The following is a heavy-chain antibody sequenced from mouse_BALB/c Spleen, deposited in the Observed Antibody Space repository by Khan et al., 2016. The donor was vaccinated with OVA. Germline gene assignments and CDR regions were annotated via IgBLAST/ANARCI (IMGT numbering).Heavy chain of an antibody. D-gene: IGHD2-2*01. J-gene: IGHJ2*01. Sequence: VQLQQSGAVLARPGASVKMSCKASGYSFTTYWMHWIKQRPGQGLEWIGAIYPGNSDTRYNQKFKGKTKLTAVTSATTAYMALSSLTNEDSAVYYCTRSYGSYYFDYGGQGTTLTVSS. V-gene: IGHV1-5*01. CDR2: IYPGNSDT. CDR1: GYSFTTYW. CDR3: TRSYGSYYFDY.